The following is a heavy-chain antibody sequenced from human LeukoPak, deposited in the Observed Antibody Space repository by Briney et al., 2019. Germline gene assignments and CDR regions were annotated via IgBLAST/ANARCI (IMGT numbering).Heavy chain of an antibody. J-gene: IGHJ6*03. CDR1: GGSISSYY. V-gene: IGHV4-34*01. D-gene: IGHD6-19*01. Sequence: PSETLSLTCTVSGGSISSYYWSWIRQPPGKGLEWIGEINHSGSTNYNPSLKSRVTISVDTSKNQFSLKLSSVTAADTAVYYCARDYLAVAGMGKYYYYYYMDVWGKGTTVTVSS. CDR3: ARDYLAVAGMGKYYYYYYMDV. CDR2: INHSGST.